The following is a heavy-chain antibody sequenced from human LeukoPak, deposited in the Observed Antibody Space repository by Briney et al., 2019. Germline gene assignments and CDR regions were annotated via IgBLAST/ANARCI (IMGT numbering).Heavy chain of an antibody. J-gene: IGHJ5*02. CDR1: GFTFSSYSM. CDR2: IYHSGST. D-gene: IGHD3-10*01. CDR3: ARGVRGVENWFDP. V-gene: IGHV4-4*02. Sequence: GSLRLSCAASGFTFSSYSMNWVRQPPGKGLEWIGEIYHSGSTNYNPSLKSRVTISVDKSKNQFSLKLSSVTAADTAVYYCARGVRGVENWFDPWGQGTLVTVSS.